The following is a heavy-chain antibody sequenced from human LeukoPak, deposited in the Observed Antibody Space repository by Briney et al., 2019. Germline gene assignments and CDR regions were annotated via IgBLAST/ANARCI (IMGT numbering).Heavy chain of an antibody. Sequence: SVKVSCKASGGTFNSYAISWVRQAPGQGLEWMGGIIPIFGTANYAQKFQGRVTITADESTSTAYMELSSLRSEDTAEYYCARVARPKLLWFGELLSPYNWFDPWGQGTLVTVSS. D-gene: IGHD3-10*01. CDR3: ARVARPKLLWFGELLSPYNWFDP. J-gene: IGHJ5*02. CDR1: GGTFNSYA. V-gene: IGHV1-69*13. CDR2: IIPIFGTA.